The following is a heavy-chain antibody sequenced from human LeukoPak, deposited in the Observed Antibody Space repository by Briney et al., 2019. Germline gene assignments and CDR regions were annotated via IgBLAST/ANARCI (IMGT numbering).Heavy chain of an antibody. V-gene: IGHV3-73*01. Sequence: PGGSLRLSCAASGFTFSGSAMHWVRQASGKELEWIGRIWSRPNSYATAYAASVKGRFTISRDDSINTAYLQMNSPKTEDTALYYCTRLADGSGKFDLWGQGTLVTVSS. CDR1: GFTFSGSA. CDR3: TRLADGSGKFDL. CDR2: IWSRPNSYAT. D-gene: IGHD3-10*01. J-gene: IGHJ5*02.